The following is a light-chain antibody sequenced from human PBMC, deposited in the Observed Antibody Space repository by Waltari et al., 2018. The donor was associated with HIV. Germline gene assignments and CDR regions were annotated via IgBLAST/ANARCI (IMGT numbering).Light chain of an antibody. V-gene: IGLV1-47*01. CDR2: RNK. Sequence: QSVLTQPPSASGTPGQRVTISCSGSSSNIGNHYVYWFQQLPGTAPKLIIYRNKQRPSGVPDRFSGSKSGTPASLAISGLRSEDDADYYCAAWDDSLGGHHVFGTGTKVTVL. J-gene: IGLJ1*01. CDR3: AAWDDSLGGHHV. CDR1: SSNIGNHY.